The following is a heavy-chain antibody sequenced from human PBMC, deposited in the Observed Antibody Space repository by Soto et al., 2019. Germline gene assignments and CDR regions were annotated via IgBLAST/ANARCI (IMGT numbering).Heavy chain of an antibody. J-gene: IGHJ5*02. CDR1: GGSISSGDYY. D-gene: IGHD6-19*01. CDR2: IYYSGST. CDR3: ARLAGIAVGLSARWFDP. V-gene: IGHV4-30-4*01. Sequence: SETLSLTCTVSGGSISSGDYYWSWIRQPPGKGLEWIGYIYYSGSTYYNPSLKSRVTISVDTSKNQFSLKLSSVTAADTAVYYCARLAGIAVGLSARWFDPWGQGTLVTVSS.